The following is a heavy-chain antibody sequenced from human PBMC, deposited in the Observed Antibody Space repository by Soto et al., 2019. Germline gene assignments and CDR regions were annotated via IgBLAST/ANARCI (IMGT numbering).Heavy chain of an antibody. Sequence: EVQLVDSGGGLVQPGGSLRLSWAAPGFIFSNYVMSWFLQVPGKGLEWVSSIIDSGGTSYYADSVKGRFPISRDNSKNTLYLQMNSLRAEDTAIYYCAKRPRALLTFDYWGQGTLVTVSS. J-gene: IGHJ4*02. D-gene: IGHD1-26*01. V-gene: IGHV3-23*04. CDR3: AKRPRALLTFDY. CDR1: GFIFSNYV. CDR2: IIDSGGTS.